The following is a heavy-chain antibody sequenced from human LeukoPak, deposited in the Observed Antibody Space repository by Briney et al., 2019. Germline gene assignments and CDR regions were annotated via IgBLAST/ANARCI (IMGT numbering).Heavy chain of an antibody. CDR3: ARHVTSSDWNCAFDI. CDR2: IYPGDSDT. CDR1: GYSFSNFW. Sequence: GESLKISCKGSGYSFSNFWIGWVRQMPGKGLEWMGIIYPGDSDTKYSPSFQGQVTISADRSISTAYLQWSGLKASDTAMYYCARHVTSSDWNCAFDIWGQGTMVTVSS. V-gene: IGHV5-51*01. D-gene: IGHD6-19*01. J-gene: IGHJ3*02.